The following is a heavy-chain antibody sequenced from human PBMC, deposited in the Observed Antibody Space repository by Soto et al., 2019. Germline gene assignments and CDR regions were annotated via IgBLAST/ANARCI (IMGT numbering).Heavy chain of an antibody. Sequence: PGGSLRLSCAASGFTVSSNYMSWVRQAPGKGLEWVSVIYSGGSTYYADSVKGRFTISRDNSKNTLYLQMNSLRAEDTAVYYCAKTTFGIQLWPRIWGQGTLVTVS. CDR1: GFTVSSNY. CDR2: IYSGGST. CDR3: AKTTFGIQLWPRI. J-gene: IGHJ4*02. D-gene: IGHD5-18*01. V-gene: IGHV3-66*01.